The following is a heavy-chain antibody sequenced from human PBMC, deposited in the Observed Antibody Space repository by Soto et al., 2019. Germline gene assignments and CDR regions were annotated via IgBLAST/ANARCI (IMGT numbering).Heavy chain of an antibody. V-gene: IGHV4-34*01. CDR2: INHSGST. J-gene: IGHJ4*02. CDR3: ARGWGRIFDY. D-gene: IGHD7-27*01. Sequence: QVQLQQWGVGLLKPSETLSLTCAVYGGSFSGYYWSWIRQPPGKGLEWIGEINHSGSTNYNPSLKSRVTISADTSKNQFSLKLSSVTAADTAVYYCARGWGRIFDYWGQGTLVTVSS. CDR1: GGSFSGYY.